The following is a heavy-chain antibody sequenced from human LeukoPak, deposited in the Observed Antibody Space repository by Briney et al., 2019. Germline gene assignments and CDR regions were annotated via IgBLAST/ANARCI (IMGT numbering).Heavy chain of an antibody. CDR3: ATYYDILSGYTFDY. CDR1: GGSFRGYY. V-gene: IGHV4-34*01. CDR2: VHDTGST. J-gene: IGHJ4*02. D-gene: IGHD3-9*01. Sequence: PSETLSLTCAVSGGSFRGYYWSWVRQPPGKGRGWIGEVHDTGSTNYNPPLKSRVTMSLDKSKNQFSLNLNSVTAADTAVYYCATYYDILSGYTFDYWGQGTLVAVSS.